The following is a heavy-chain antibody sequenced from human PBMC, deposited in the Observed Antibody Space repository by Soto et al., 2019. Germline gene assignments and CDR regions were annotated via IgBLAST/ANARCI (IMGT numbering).Heavy chain of an antibody. V-gene: IGHV3-74*01. CDR1: GFTFSYYW. D-gene: IGHD1-26*01. J-gene: IGHJ3*01. CDR3: ARGDRGAFDL. Sequence: EVQLVESGGGLVRPGGSLRLSCAASGFTFSYYWMHWVRQAPGKGLVWVSRIHSDGSSTTYADFVKGRFIISRDNARNTVDLQMNSVRGEETAVYYCARGDRGAFDLGGQGTVFTVSS. CDR2: IHSDGSST.